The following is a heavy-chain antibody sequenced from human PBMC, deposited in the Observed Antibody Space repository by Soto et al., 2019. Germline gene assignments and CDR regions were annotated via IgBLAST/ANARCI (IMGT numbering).Heavy chain of an antibody. Sequence: QVQLVQSGAEVKKPGSSVKVSCKASGGTFSSYTISWVRQAPGQGLEWMGRIIPILGIANYAQKFQGRVTITADKSTSTAYMELSSLRSEDTAVYYCARGCSGGSCYGGYWGQVTLVTVSS. V-gene: IGHV1-69*02. D-gene: IGHD2-15*01. CDR3: ARGCSGGSCYGGY. CDR2: IIPILGIA. J-gene: IGHJ4*02. CDR1: GGTFSSYT.